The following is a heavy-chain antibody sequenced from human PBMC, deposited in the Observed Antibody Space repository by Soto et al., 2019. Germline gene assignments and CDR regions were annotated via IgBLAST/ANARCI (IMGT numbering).Heavy chain of an antibody. D-gene: IGHD2-15*01. V-gene: IGHV3-66*01. J-gene: IGHJ6*03. CDR2: ISNRGDT. CDR3: AREPRYCRGGSCSNYYYYMDV. Sequence: GGSLRLSCTASGFIVSDTYMNWVRQAPGKGLEWVSVISNRGDTHYADSVRGRFSLSRDIADNTLHLQMNNLRVEDTAVYYCAREPRYCRGGSCSNYYYYMDVWGKGTTVTVSS. CDR1: GFIVSDTY.